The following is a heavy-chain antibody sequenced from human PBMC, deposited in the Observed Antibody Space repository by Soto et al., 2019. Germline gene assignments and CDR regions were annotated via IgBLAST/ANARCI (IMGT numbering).Heavy chain of an antibody. CDR1: CASIIRGAFY. D-gene: IGHD3-10*01. V-gene: IGHV4-31*03. CDR3: ARGSFPGATVLGY. J-gene: IGHJ4*02. Sequence: SETLSLTCTFSCASIIRGAFYWSWVRQHPGKGLEWIGNTYYSGETHYNPPLKSRLTISVDASKNQLSLKLTSVTAADTAVYYCARGSFPGATVLGYWGPGTLVTVSS. CDR2: TYYSGET.